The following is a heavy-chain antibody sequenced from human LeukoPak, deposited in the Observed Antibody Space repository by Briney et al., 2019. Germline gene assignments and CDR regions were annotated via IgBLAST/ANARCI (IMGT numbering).Heavy chain of an antibody. CDR1: GYTFTSYG. V-gene: IGHV1-18*01. Sequence: ASVKVSCQASGYTFTSYGVSWVRQAPGQGLEWMGWISAYNGNTNYAQKLQGRVTMTTDTSTSTAYMELRSLRSDDTAVYYCARHYYDSSVYRAPIDYWGQGTLVTVSS. D-gene: IGHD3-22*01. CDR2: ISAYNGNT. CDR3: ARHYYDSSVYRAPIDY. J-gene: IGHJ4*02.